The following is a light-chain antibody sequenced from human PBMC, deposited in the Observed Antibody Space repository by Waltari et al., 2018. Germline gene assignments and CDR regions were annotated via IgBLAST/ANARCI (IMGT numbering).Light chain of an antibody. CDR3: QQRNGWPPMYT. Sequence: EIVLTQSPATLSLSPGERVTLYCRASQSISNFLAWYQQRPGQAPRLLMYDASKRAIGIPARFSGSGSGTDFTLTISSLEPEDSGIYYCQQRNGWPPMYTFGQGTKLEIK. CDR2: DAS. CDR1: QSISNF. J-gene: IGKJ2*01. V-gene: IGKV3-11*01.